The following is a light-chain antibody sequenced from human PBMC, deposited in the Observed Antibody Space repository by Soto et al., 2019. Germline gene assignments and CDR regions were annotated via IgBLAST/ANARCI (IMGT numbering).Light chain of an antibody. Sequence: LTESGRSVYLCGRRRGKHSCRASQSVSKNYLAWYKQKPGQAPRILIYGASNRATGIPDSLSGSGSGTELTLTVSRLAPEDFSVYYCQQYGSPGTFGQGTKVDIK. CDR2: GAS. J-gene: IGKJ1*01. V-gene: IGKV3-20*01. CDR1: QSVSKNY. CDR3: QQYGSPGT.